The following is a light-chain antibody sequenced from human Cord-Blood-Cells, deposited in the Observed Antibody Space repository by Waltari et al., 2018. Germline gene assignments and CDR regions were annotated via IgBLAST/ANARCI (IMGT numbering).Light chain of an antibody. V-gene: IGLV2-18*02. Sequence: QSALTQPLSVSGSPGQSVPISCTGTSSDVGSYNRVSWYQQPPGTAPKLMIYEVSNRPSGVPDRFSGSKSGNTASLTISGLQAEDEADYYCSSYTSSSTLVFGGGTKLTVL. CDR1: SSDVGSYNR. J-gene: IGLJ3*02. CDR3: SSYTSSSTLV. CDR2: EVS.